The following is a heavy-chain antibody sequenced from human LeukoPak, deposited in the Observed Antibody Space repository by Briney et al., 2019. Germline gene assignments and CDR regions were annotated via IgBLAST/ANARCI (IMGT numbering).Heavy chain of an antibody. CDR1: GYTFTSYG. D-gene: IGHD6-13*01. V-gene: IGHV1-69*13. J-gene: IGHJ4*02. Sequence: SVKVSCKASGYTFTSYGISWVRQAPGQGLEWMGGIIPIFGTANYAQKFQGRVTITADESTSTAYMELSSLRSEDTAVYYCARAVYSSILYYFDYWGQGTLVTVSS. CDR2: IIPIFGTA. CDR3: ARAVYSSILYYFDY.